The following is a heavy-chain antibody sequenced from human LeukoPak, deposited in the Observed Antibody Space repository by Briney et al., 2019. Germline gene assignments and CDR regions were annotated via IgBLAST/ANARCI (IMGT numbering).Heavy chain of an antibody. V-gene: IGHV3-11*01. Sequence: GGSLRLSCAASGFTFSDYYMSWIRQAPGKGLEWVSYISSSGSTIYYADSVKGRFTISRDNSKNTLYLQMYSLRAEDTAVYYCAKRDYGSGSYDKKYYFDYWGQGTLVTVSS. D-gene: IGHD3-10*01. CDR2: ISSSGSTI. J-gene: IGHJ4*02. CDR1: GFTFSDYY. CDR3: AKRDYGSGSYDKKYYFDY.